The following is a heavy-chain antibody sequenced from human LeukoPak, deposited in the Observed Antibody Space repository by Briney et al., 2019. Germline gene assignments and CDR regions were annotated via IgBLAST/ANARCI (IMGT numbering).Heavy chain of an antibody. CDR1: GFTVSSNY. CDR3: AKGGASVTRYVDY. Sequence: WGSLRLSCAASGFTVSSNYMSWVRQGPGKGLEWVSVIYSGGSTYYADSVKGRFTISRDNSKSTLYLQMNSLRPEDTAVYYCAKGGASVTRYVDYWGQGTLVTVSS. D-gene: IGHD4-17*01. CDR2: IYSGGST. J-gene: IGHJ4*02. V-gene: IGHV3-53*05.